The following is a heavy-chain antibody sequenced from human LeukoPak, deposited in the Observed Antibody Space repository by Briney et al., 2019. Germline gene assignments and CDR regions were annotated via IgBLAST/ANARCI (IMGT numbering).Heavy chain of an antibody. CDR2: INPNNDDT. J-gene: IGHJ4*01. CDR3: ANAFRAAGD. V-gene: IGHV1-2*02. Sequence: AASVKVSCKTSGYTFADYYMHWVRQAPGLGLEWMGWINPNNDDTNYAQKFQGRVTMTADTSVNTAYIELNNLRYDDTAVYYCANAFRAAGDWGQGTLVTVSP. CDR1: GYTFADYY. D-gene: IGHD6-13*01.